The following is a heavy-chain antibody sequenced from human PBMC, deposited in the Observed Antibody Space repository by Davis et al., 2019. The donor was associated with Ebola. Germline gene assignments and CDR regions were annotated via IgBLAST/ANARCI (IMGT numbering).Heavy chain of an antibody. CDR1: GFTFSSYW. Sequence: GGSLRLSCAASGFTFSSYWMSWVRQAPGKGLEWVANIKQDGSEKYYVDSVKGRFTISRDNAKNSLYLQMNSLRAEDTALYYCAKDYSPGGHYYFDYWGQGTLVTVSS. J-gene: IGHJ4*02. V-gene: IGHV3-7*03. CDR2: IKQDGSEK. CDR3: AKDYSPGGHYYFDY. D-gene: IGHD5-18*01.